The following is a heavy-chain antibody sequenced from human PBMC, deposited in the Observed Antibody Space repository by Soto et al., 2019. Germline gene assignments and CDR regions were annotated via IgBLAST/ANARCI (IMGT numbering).Heavy chain of an antibody. Sequence: PGGSLRLSCAASGFTFSTYAMSWVRQAPGKGLEWISSLGASGTYYAEAVKGRFTISRDNSKNTVSLQMISLRAEDTAVYYCAKAAIRGLNIPYFDFWGQGALVTVSS. J-gene: IGHJ4*02. CDR2: LGASGT. D-gene: IGHD5-12*01. CDR1: GFTFSTYA. V-gene: IGHV3-23*01. CDR3: AKAAIRGLNIPYFDF.